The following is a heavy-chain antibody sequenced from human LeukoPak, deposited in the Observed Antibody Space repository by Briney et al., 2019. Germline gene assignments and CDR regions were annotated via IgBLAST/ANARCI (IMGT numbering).Heavy chain of an antibody. V-gene: IGHV4-39*01. CDR1: GGSISSSSYY. J-gene: IGHJ4*02. Sequence: SETLSLTCTVSGGSISSSSYYWGWIRQPPGKGLEWIGSIYYSGSTYYNPSLKSRVTISVDTSKNQFSLKLGSVTAADTAVYYCARQSSSTLHWYWGQGTLVTVSS. D-gene: IGHD6-6*01. CDR2: IYYSGST. CDR3: ARQSSSTLHWY.